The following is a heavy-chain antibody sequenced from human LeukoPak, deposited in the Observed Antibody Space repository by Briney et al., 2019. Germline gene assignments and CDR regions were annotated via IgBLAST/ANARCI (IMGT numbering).Heavy chain of an antibody. D-gene: IGHD7-27*01. V-gene: IGHV3-74*03. CDR2: INSDGSSI. CDR1: GFTFSRYW. CDR3: GRGSGVADY. J-gene: IGHJ4*02. Sequence: GSLRLSCLASGFTFSRYWMHWVRQAPGKGLVWVSRINSDGSSITYADSVKGRFTISRDNAKNTLYLQMTSLRVEDTAVYYCGRGSGVADYWGQGALVTVSS.